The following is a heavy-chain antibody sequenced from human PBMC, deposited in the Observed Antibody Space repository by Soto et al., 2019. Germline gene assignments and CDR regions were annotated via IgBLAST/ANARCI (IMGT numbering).Heavy chain of an antibody. CDR2: IYYSGST. Sequence: QLQLQESGPGLVKPSETLSLTCTVSGGSISSSSYYWGWIRQPPGKGLEWIGSIYYSGSTYYNPSLKSRVTISVDTSKNQFSLKLSSVTAADTAVYYCARQDSGSSVNWFDPWGQGTLVTVSS. CDR3: ARQDSGSSVNWFDP. CDR1: GGSISSSSYY. J-gene: IGHJ5*02. V-gene: IGHV4-39*01. D-gene: IGHD3-10*01.